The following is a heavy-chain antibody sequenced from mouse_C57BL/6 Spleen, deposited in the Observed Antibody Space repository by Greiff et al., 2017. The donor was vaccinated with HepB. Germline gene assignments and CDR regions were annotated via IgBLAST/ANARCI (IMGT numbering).Heavy chain of an antibody. Sequence: EVQLQQSGAELVKPGASVKLSCTASGFNVKDYYMHWVKQRTEQGLEWIGRIDPEDGETKYAPKFQGKATITADTSSNTAYLQLSSLTSEDTAVYYCASGDYGSSYDWYFDVWGTGTTVTVSS. CDR3: ASGDYGSSYDWYFDV. D-gene: IGHD1-1*01. CDR2: IDPEDGET. V-gene: IGHV14-2*01. J-gene: IGHJ1*03. CDR1: GFNVKDYY.